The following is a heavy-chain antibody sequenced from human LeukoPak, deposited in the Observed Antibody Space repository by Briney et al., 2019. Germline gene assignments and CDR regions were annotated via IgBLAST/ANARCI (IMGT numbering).Heavy chain of an antibody. CDR1: GYTFTGYN. CDR3: ARGPAGYYYDSSGSIDY. Sequence: ASVKVSCKASGYTFTGYNMHWVRQAPGQGLEWMGWINPNNGGTIYSQKFKGRVSMTRDTSISTAYMELGSLTSDDTAVYYCARGPAGYYYDSSGSIDYWGQGTLVTVSS. V-gene: IGHV1-2*02. D-gene: IGHD3-22*01. J-gene: IGHJ4*02. CDR2: INPNNGGT.